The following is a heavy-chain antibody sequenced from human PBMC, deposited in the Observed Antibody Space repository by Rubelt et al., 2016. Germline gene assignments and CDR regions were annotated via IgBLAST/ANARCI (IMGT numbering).Heavy chain of an antibody. Sequence: VLLQQWGAGLLKPSETLSLTCAVYGGSFSGYYWSWIRQPPGKGLEWIGEINHSGSTNYNPSLKSRVTISVDTSKNQFSLKLSSVTAADTAVYYCASQSSSGWYAFDSWGQGTMVTVSS. J-gene: IGHJ3*02. CDR3: ASQSSSGWYAFDS. CDR2: INHSGST. V-gene: IGHV4-34*01. CDR1: GGSFSGYY. D-gene: IGHD6-19*01.